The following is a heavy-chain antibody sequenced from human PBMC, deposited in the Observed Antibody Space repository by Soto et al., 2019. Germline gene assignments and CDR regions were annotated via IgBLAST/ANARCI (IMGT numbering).Heavy chain of an antibody. V-gene: IGHV6-1*01. Sequence: SQTLSLTCAISGDSVSSNSAAWNWIRQSPSRGLEWLGRTYYRSKWYNDYAVSVKSRITINPDTSKNQFSLQLDSVTPEDTAVYYCARDPSMGVVVPAAIARYNWFDPWGQGTLVTAS. J-gene: IGHJ5*02. CDR3: ARDPSMGVVVPAAIARYNWFDP. D-gene: IGHD2-2*01. CDR2: TYYRSKWYN. CDR1: GDSVSSNSAA.